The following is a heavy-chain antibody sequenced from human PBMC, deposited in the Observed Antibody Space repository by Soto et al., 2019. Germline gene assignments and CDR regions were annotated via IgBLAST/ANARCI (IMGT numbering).Heavy chain of an antibody. CDR1: GFTFSNYF. V-gene: IGHV3-74*01. J-gene: IGHJ6*02. CDR3: TRGNYYGMDV. Sequence: VQLVESGGNLVQPGGSLRLSCAASGFTFSNYFMHWVRQAPGKGLVWVSRINSDGSTTSYADSVKGRFTISRDNAKNTLYLQMNSLRAEDTAVYYCTRGNYYGMDVWGQGTTVTVSS. CDR2: INSDGSTT.